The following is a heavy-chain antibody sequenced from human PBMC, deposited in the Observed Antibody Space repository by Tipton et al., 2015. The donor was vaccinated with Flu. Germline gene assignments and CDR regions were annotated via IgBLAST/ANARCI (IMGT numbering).Heavy chain of an antibody. Sequence: QVQLVQSGAELKKPGASVKVSCKGSGYTFIAHYMHWGRQAPGQGLEWMGWINPKDNDTRYPEKFQGRVSVTRDTSISTVYMELSRLSSDDTAVYYCARDGAGYNGAFDMWGQGTMVTVSS. CDR3: ARDGAGYNGAFDM. V-gene: IGHV1-2*02. J-gene: IGHJ3*02. D-gene: IGHD5-24*01. CDR2: INPKDNDT. CDR1: GYTFIAHY.